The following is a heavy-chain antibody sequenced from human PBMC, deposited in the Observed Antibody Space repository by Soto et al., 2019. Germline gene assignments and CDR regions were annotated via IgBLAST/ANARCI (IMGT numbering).Heavy chain of an antibody. Sequence: EVQLVQSGVEVKKAGESLKISCRASGYRFSSCWIGWVRQVPGKGLESVGIIYPDDSDTKYSPTFQGQVTISADKSISAAYLQWNNLKASDTALYYCVRSREGYNSLFDYWGQGTLVSVSS. CDR1: GYRFSSCW. D-gene: IGHD5-12*01. J-gene: IGHJ4*02. V-gene: IGHV5-51*01. CDR2: IYPDDSDT. CDR3: VRSREGYNSLFDY.